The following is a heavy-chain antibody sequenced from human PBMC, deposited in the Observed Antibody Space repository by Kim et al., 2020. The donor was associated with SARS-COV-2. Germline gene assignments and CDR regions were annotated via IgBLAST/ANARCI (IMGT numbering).Heavy chain of an antibody. Sequence: GGSLRLSCAASGFTFSSYGMHWVRQAPGKGLEWVAVISYDGSNKYYADSVKGRFTISRDNSKNTLYLQMNSLRAEDTAVYYCARGEWELPSDYWGQGTL. V-gene: IGHV3-33*05. CDR1: GFTFSSYG. J-gene: IGHJ4*02. CDR2: ISYDGSNK. D-gene: IGHD1-26*01. CDR3: ARGEWELPSDY.